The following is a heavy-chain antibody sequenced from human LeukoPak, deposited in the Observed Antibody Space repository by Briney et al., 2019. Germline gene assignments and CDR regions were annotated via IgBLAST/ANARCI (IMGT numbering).Heavy chain of an antibody. CDR3: AKDIVIIPAASYAFDI. CDR2: INPSGGST. D-gene: IGHD2-2*01. Sequence: ASVKVSCKASGNTFTSYYIHWVRQAPGQGLEWMGRINPSGGSTSYAQKFQGRVNVTRDTSTSTVYMELSSLRSEDTAVYYCAKDIVIIPAASYAFDIWGQGTMVIVSS. J-gene: IGHJ3*02. V-gene: IGHV1-46*01. CDR1: GNTFTSYY.